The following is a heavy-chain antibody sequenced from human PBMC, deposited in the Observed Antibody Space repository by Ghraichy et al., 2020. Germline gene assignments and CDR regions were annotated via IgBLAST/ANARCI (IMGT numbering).Heavy chain of an antibody. V-gene: IGHV3-48*02. CDR3: ARGSTVVRFYYYDGMDV. D-gene: IGHD4-23*01. CDR1: GFTFTGYS. Sequence: RGSLRLSCAGSGFTFTGYSMNWVRQAPGKGLEWVSYITSSSRTISYADSVKGRFTISRDNAQNSLYLQMNSLRDEDTAVYYCARGSTVVRFYYYDGMDVWGQGTTVTVSS. CDR2: ITSSSRTI. J-gene: IGHJ6*02.